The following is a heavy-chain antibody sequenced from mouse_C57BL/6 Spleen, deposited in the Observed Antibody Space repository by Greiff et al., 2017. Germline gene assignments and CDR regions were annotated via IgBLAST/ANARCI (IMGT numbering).Heavy chain of an antibody. CDR2: INPNNGGT. Sequence: EVMLVESGPELVKPGASVKISCKASGYTFTDYYMNWVKQSHGKSLEWIGDINPNNGGTSYNQKFKGKATLTVDKSSSPAYMELRSLTSEDSAVYYCARNWDDGGYWGQGTTLTVSS. CDR1: GYTFTDYY. D-gene: IGHD4-1*01. V-gene: IGHV1-26*01. CDR3: ARNWDDGGY. J-gene: IGHJ2*01.